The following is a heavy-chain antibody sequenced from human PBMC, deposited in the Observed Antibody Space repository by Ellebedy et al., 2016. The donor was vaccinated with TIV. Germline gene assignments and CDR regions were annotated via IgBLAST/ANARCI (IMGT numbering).Heavy chain of an antibody. Sequence: GESLKISCAASGFTFSTTAFSWVRQAPGKGLEWVSAIIVSGDTFYADSVRGRFTISRDNSKNTVYLQMSSLRVEDTAVFYCVKGHIYLSSFDQWGQGTLVTVSS. CDR2: IIVSGDT. CDR3: VKGHIYLSSFDQ. J-gene: IGHJ4*02. CDR1: GFTFSTTA. V-gene: IGHV3-23*01. D-gene: IGHD5/OR15-5a*01.